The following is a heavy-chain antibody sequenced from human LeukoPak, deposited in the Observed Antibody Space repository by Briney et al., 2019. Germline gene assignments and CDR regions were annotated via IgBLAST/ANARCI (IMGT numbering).Heavy chain of an antibody. V-gene: IGHV1-69*05. D-gene: IGHD5-18*01. CDR1: GGTFSSYA. J-gene: IGHJ5*02. CDR3: AREGGGYSYGSQDP. Sequence: ASVKVSCKASGGTFSSYAISWVRQAPGQGLDWMGRIIPIFGTANYAQKFQGRVTITTDESTSTAYMELSSLRSEDTAVYYCAREGGGYSYGSQDPWGQGTLVTVSS. CDR2: IIPIFGTA.